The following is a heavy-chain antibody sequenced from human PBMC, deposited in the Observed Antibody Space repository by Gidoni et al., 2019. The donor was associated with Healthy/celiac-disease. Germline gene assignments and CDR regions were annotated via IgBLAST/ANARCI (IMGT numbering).Heavy chain of an antibody. J-gene: IGHJ4*02. CDR2: ISGSGGST. D-gene: IGHD3-22*01. CDR3: AKGGYYYDSSGYLYDY. CDR1: GFTFSSYA. V-gene: IGHV3-23*01. Sequence: EVQLLESGGGLVQPGGSLRLSCAASGFTFSSYAMSWVRQDPGKGRGWVSAISGSGGSTYYADSVKGRFTISRDNSKNTLYLQMNSLRAEDTAVYYCAKGGYYYDSSGYLYDYWGQGTLVTVSS.